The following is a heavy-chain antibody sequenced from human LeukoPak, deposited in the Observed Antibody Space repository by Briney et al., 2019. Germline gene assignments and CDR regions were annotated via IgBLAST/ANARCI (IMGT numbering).Heavy chain of an antibody. J-gene: IGHJ4*02. D-gene: IGHD2-8*01. CDR1: GGSISSSSYY. CDR2: IYYSGST. V-gene: IGHV4-39*01. CDR3: ARLEGYCTNGVCPIDY. Sequence: KPSETLSLTCTVSGGSISSSSYYWGWIRQPPRKGLEWIGSIYYSGSTYYNPSLKSRVTISVDTSKNQFSLKLSSVTAADTAVYYCARLEGYCTNGVCPIDYWGQGTLVTVSS.